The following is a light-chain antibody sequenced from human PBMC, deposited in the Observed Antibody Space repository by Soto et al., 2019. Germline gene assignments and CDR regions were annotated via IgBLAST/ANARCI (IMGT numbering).Light chain of an antibody. CDR2: KAS. J-gene: IGKJ5*01. CDR3: QQLNSYPIT. V-gene: IGKV1-5*03. CDR1: QTISSW. Sequence: DIQMTQSPSTLSGSVGDRVTITCRASQTISSWLAWYQQKPGKAPKLLIYKASTLKSGVPSRFSGSGSGTEFTLTISSLQPDDFATYDGQQLNSYPITFGQGTRLEIK.